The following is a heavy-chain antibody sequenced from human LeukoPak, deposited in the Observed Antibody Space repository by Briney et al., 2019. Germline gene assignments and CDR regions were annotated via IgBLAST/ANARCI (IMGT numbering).Heavy chain of an antibody. V-gene: IGHV3-23*01. CDR2: VSESGSGT. J-gene: IGHJ4*02. CDR1: RLPFSSYA. Sequence: GGSLRLSCAASRLPFSSYAMSWVRQAPGKGLEWVSAVSESGSGTYYADSVKGRFTISRDNSRNTLSLQMYSLRVEDTAVYYCAKDIAQGYTFGTIGQDYWGQGTLVTVSS. D-gene: IGHD5-18*01. CDR3: AKDIAQGYTFGTIGQDY.